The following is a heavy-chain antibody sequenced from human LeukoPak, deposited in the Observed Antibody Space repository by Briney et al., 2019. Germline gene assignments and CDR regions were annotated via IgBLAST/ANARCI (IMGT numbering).Heavy chain of an antibody. V-gene: IGHV3-48*03. J-gene: IGHJ4*02. Sequence: GGSLRLSCAASGFTFSSYEMNWVRQAPGKGLEWVSYISSGSTIYDADSVKGRFTISRDNSKNTLYLQMNSLRAEDTAVYYCAKGPCGGDCYSDYWGQGTLVTVSS. CDR3: AKGPCGGDCYSDY. CDR1: GFTFSSYE. CDR2: ISSGSTI. D-gene: IGHD2-21*02.